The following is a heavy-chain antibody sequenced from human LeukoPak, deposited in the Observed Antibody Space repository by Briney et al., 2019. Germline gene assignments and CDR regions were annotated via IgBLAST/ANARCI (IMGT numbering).Heavy chain of an antibody. CDR3: ARASYYGSGSYYLWNYYYYYYMDV. D-gene: IGHD3-10*01. J-gene: IGHJ6*03. V-gene: IGHV1-18*01. CDR2: ISAYNGNT. Sequence: ASVKVSCKASGYTFTSYGISWVRQAPGQGLEWMGWISAYNGNTNYAQKLQGRVTMTTDTSTSTAYMELRSLRSDDTAVYYCARASYYGSGSYYLWNYYYYYYMDVWGKGTTVTVSS. CDR1: GYTFTSYG.